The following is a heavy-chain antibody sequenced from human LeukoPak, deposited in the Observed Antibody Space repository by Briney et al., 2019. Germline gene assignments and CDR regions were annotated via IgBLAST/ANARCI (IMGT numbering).Heavy chain of an antibody. CDR2: IWYDGSNK. J-gene: IGHJ4*02. V-gene: IGHV3-33*01. CDR1: GFTFSSYG. D-gene: IGHD1-26*01. Sequence: GGSLRLSCAASGFTFSSYGMHWVRQAPGKGLEWVAVIWYDGSNKYYADSVKGRFTISRDNSKNTLYLQMDSLRAEDTAVYYCARDSPAWELPIDYWGQGTLVTVSS. CDR3: ARDSPAWELPIDY.